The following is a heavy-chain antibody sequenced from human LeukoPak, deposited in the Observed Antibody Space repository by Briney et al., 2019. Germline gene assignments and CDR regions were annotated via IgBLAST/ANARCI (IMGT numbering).Heavy chain of an antibody. CDR1: GFSFSYQG. Sequence: TVGSLRLSCAGSGFSFSYQGMTWVRQAPGKGLEWVSSISGTYTSTYYADSVKGRFTISRDNAKNSLYLQMNSLTADDTAFYYCARGGYSSSWGDFAYWGQGTLVTVSS. CDR3: ARGGYSSSWGDFAY. D-gene: IGHD6-19*01. V-gene: IGHV3-21*01. J-gene: IGHJ4*02. CDR2: ISGTYTST.